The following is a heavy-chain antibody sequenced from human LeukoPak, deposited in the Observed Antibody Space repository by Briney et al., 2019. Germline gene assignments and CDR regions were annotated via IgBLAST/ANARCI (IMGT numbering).Heavy chain of an antibody. V-gene: IGHV3-23*01. CDR1: GFTFSSYA. J-gene: IGHJ4*02. D-gene: IGHD6-6*01. CDR2: IRASGSST. CDR3: AKVGGSTIASRCAIDY. Sequence: GGSLRLSCAASGFTFSSYAMSWVRQAPGKGLEWVSAIRASGSSTYYADSVKGRFTISRDNSKNTLYLQMNSLTAEDTAVYYCAKVGGSTIASRCAIDYWGQGTLVTVSS.